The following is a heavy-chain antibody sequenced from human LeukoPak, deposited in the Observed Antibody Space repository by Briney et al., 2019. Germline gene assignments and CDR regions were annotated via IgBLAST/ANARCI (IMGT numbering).Heavy chain of an antibody. CDR1: GGTFSSYA. V-gene: IGHV1-69*13. D-gene: IGHD6-19*01. Sequence: GASEKVSCKASGGTFSSYAISWVRQAPGQGLEWMGGIIPIFGTANYAQKFQGRVTITADESTSTAYMELSSLRSEDTAVYYCARDRKRYSSGWYGAFDIWGQGTMVTVSS. CDR2: IIPIFGTA. CDR3: ARDRKRYSSGWYGAFDI. J-gene: IGHJ3*02.